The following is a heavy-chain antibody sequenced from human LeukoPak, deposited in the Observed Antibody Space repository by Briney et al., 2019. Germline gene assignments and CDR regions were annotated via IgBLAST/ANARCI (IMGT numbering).Heavy chain of an antibody. CDR3: ARHTRVHYHGSGSPENNWFDP. CDR1: GYSFTSYW. J-gene: IGHJ5*02. D-gene: IGHD3-10*01. CDR2: IYPGDSDT. V-gene: IGHV5-51*01. Sequence: GEPLKISCKGSGYSFTSYWIGWVRQMPGKGLEWMGIIYPGDSDTRYSPSFQGQVTISADKSFSTAYLQWSSLKASDTAMYYCARHTRVHYHGSGSPENNWFDPWGQGTLVTVSS.